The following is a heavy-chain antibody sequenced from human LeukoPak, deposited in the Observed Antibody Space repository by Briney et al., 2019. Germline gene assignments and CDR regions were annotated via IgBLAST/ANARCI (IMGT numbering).Heavy chain of an antibody. V-gene: IGHV1-8*01. CDR3: ARGRIGGYSYGYDLDY. CDR2: MNPNSGNT. J-gene: IGHJ4*02. D-gene: IGHD5-18*01. Sequence: ASVKVSCKASGYTFTSYDINWVRQATGQGHEWMGWMNPNSGNTGYAQKFQGRVTMTRNTSISTAYMELSSLRSEDTAVYYCARGRIGGYSYGYDLDYWGQGTPVTVSS. CDR1: GYTFTSYD.